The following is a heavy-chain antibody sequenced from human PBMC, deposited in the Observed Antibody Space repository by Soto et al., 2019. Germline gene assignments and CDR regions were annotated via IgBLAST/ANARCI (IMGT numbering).Heavy chain of an antibody. V-gene: IGHV1-69*05. CDR1: GGTFSTYG. J-gene: IGHJ4*02. Sequence: QVQLVQSGAEVKKPGSSVKVSCKASGGTFSTYGMNWVRLAPGQGLEWMGGIIPKFGTTNYAQKFQGRVTITTYESTNTDYIELNYLRSEDTAVYFCARELDPYYGGNSLSLDYWGQGTLVTVSS. CDR2: IIPKFGTT. D-gene: IGHD4-17*01. CDR3: ARELDPYYGGNSLSLDY.